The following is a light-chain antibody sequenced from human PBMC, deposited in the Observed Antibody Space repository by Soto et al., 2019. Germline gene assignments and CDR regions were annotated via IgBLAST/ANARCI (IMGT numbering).Light chain of an antibody. V-gene: IGKV3-20*01. CDR1: QSVSSAL. CDR2: RAS. Sequence: EIVLTQSPDTLSLSPGERATLSCRASQSVSSALLAWYQQKPGQAPRLLIYRASTRATGIPDRFTGSGSGTDFTLTISRLEPEDFAVYYCQQYESSPLTFGGGTRWRSN. CDR3: QQYESSPLT. J-gene: IGKJ4*01.